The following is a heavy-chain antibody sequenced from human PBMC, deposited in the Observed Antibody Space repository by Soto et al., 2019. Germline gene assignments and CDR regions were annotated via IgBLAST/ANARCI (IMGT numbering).Heavy chain of an antibody. V-gene: IGHV3-15*07. Sequence: EVQLVESGGGLVQPGGSLRPSWAASGFSITNTWMHWGGQAPGKGLEWVGRVKSKAVGGTADYAAPVKGRFTVSIDDTKNTQYLQMNSLKMEDTAVYYCNSYPDFWGGHAPLWGQGTLVTVSS. CDR1: GFSITNTW. J-gene: IGHJ4*02. CDR2: VKSKAVGGTA. D-gene: IGHD3-3*01. CDR3: NSYPDFWGGHAPL.